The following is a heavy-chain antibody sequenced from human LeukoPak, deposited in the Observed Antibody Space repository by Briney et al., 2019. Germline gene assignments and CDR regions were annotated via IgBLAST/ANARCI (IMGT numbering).Heavy chain of an antibody. CDR3: ATRNYDFWSGYLNWFDP. Sequence: SETLSLTCTVSGGSISSSSYYWGWIRQPPGRGLEWIGSIYYSGSTYYNPSLKSRVTISVDTSKNQFSLKLSSVTAADTAVYYCATRNYDFWSGYLNWFDPWGQGTLVTVSS. CDR2: IYYSGST. CDR1: GGSISSSSYY. J-gene: IGHJ5*02. D-gene: IGHD3-3*01. V-gene: IGHV4-39*01.